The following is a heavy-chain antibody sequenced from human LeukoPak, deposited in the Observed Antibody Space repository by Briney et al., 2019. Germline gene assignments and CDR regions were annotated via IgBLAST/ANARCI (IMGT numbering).Heavy chain of an antibody. CDR3: ARDPDLGDSSGYYYYGMDV. CDR2: IYYSGST. Sequence: PSETLSLTCTASGGSISSGDHYWSWIRQPPGKGLEWIGYIYYSGSTYYNPSLKSRVTISVDTSKNQFSLKLSSVTAADTAVYYCARDPDLGDSSGYYYYGMDVWGQGTTVTVSS. V-gene: IGHV4-30-4*01. CDR1: GGSISSGDHY. J-gene: IGHJ6*02. D-gene: IGHD3-22*01.